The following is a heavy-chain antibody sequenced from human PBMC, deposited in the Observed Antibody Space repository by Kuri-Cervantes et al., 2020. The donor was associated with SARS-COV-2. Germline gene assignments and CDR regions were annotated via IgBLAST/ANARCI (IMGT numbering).Heavy chain of an antibody. D-gene: IGHD2-8*01. Sequence: SVKVSCKASGGTFSSYAISWVRQAPGQGLEWMGGIIPIFGTANYAQKLQGRVTMTTDTSTSTAYMELRSLRSDDTAVYYCARSPMVYPNWFDPWGQGTLVTVSS. V-gene: IGHV1-69*05. J-gene: IGHJ5*02. CDR3: ARSPMVYPNWFDP. CDR1: GGTFSSYA. CDR2: IIPIFGTA.